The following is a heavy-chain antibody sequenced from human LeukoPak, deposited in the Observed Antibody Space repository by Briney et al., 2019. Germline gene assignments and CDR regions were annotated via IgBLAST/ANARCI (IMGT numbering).Heavy chain of an antibody. CDR1: GYTFTRYY. CDR2: INPNSGGT. V-gene: IGHV1-2*02. Sequence: ASVKVSCKASGYTFTRYYMHWVRQAPGQGLEWMGWINPNSGGTNYAHKYQGRVTMTRDTSISTANMELSRLRSDDTAVYYCARVMKSEGINYYGSGSYYSLDYWGQGTLVTVSS. CDR3: ARVMKSEGINYYGSGSYYSLDY. D-gene: IGHD3-10*01. J-gene: IGHJ4*02.